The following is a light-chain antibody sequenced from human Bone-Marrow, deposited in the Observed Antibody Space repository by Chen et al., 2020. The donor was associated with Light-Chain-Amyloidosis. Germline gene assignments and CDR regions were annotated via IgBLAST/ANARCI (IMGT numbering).Light chain of an antibody. V-gene: IGLV6-57*01. CDR1: SGSIPTNY. CDR2: EDA. Sequence: NFMLTQPHSVSESPRKTVIISFTSSSGSIPTNYVQWYQQRPGRSPTTVIYEDAQRPSGVPDRFSGASDRSSSSASLTLSGLKTEDEADYDCQSYQGSSQGVFGGGTKVTVL. J-gene: IGLJ3*02. CDR3: QSYQGSSQGV.